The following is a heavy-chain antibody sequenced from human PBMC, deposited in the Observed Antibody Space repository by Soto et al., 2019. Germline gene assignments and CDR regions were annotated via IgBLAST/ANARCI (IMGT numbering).Heavy chain of an antibody. CDR1: GYMFSTYD. CDR3: ARDHRYNWNDGGWFDP. Sequence: QVQLVQSGAEVKKPGASVKVSCKASGYMFSTYDINWVRQAPRQGLEWMGWLNPNSGNTGYAQKFQGSVTMTRNTSKNTADMELSSLGSDDTAVYYCARDHRYNWNDGGWFDPWGQGTLVTVSS. V-gene: IGHV1-8*01. CDR2: LNPNSGNT. D-gene: IGHD1-20*01. J-gene: IGHJ5*02.